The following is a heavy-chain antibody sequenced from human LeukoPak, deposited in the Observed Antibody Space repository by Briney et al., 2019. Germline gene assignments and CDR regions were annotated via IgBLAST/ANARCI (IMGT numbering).Heavy chain of an antibody. D-gene: IGHD2-15*01. V-gene: IGHV1-69*05. CDR3: ARRECSGGSCYSAEGNFDY. Sequence: SVKVSCKASGGTFSSYAISRVRQAPGQGLEWMGGIIPIFGTANYAQKFQGRVTITTDESTSTAYMELSSLRSEDTAVYYCARRECSGGSCYSAEGNFDYWGQGTLVTVSS. CDR2: IIPIFGTA. J-gene: IGHJ4*02. CDR1: GGTFSSYA.